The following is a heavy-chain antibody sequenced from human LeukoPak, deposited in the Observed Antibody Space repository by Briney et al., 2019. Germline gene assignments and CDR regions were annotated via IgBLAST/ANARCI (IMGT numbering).Heavy chain of an antibody. D-gene: IGHD6-13*01. Sequence: SETLSLTCAVSGYSISSGYYWGWFRQPPGKGLEWIGCMYHSGSTYCNPSLKSRVTISVGTSKNQFSLKLSSVTAADTAVYYCARQGGSSSPYYYYYMDVWGKGTTVTVSS. CDR2: MYHSGST. CDR1: GYSISSGYY. CDR3: ARQGGSSSPYYYYYMDV. J-gene: IGHJ6*03. V-gene: IGHV4-38-2*01.